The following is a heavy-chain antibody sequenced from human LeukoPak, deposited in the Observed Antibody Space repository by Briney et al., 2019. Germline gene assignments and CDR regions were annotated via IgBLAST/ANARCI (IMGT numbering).Heavy chain of an antibody. V-gene: IGHV4-61*02. J-gene: IGHJ3*02. Sequence: SETLSLTCTVSGGPISSGSYYWSWIRQPAGKGLEWIGRIYTSGSTNYNPSLKSRVTISVDTSKNQFSLKLSSVTAADTAVYYCARRSYPEDAFDIWGQGTMVTVSS. CDR1: GGPISSGSYY. CDR3: ARRSYPEDAFDI. CDR2: IYTSGST.